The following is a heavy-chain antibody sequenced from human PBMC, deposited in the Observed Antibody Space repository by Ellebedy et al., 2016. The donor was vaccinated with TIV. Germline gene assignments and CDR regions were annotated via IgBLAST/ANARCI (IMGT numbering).Heavy chain of an antibody. D-gene: IGHD6-19*01. V-gene: IGHV3-53*01. J-gene: IGHJ4*02. CDR2: IYSSGGT. Sequence: GGSLRLSCAASGFTVSSNYMSWVRQAPGRELEWVSTIYSSGGTYYAGSVKGRFTISRDNSMNTLYLQMNSLRAEDTAVYYCAKDGSGWFGPPVGDWGQGTLVTVSS. CDR3: AKDGSGWFGPPVGD. CDR1: GFTVSSNY.